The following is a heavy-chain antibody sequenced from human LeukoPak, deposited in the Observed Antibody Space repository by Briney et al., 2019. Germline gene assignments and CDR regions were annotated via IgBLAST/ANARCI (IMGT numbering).Heavy chain of an antibody. CDR1: GGSISSGGYY. Sequence: PSETLSLTCTVSGGSISSGGYYWSWIRQPPGKGLEWIGYIYHSGSTYYNPSLKSRVTISVDRSKNQFSLKLSSVTAADTAVYYCARTNRGELVGVSWFDPWGQGTLVTVSS. CDR2: IYHSGST. D-gene: IGHD1-26*01. J-gene: IGHJ5*02. CDR3: ARTNRGELVGVSWFDP. V-gene: IGHV4-30-2*01.